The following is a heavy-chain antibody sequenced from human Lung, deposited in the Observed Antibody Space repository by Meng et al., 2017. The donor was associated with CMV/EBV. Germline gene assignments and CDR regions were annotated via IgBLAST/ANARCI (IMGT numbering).Heavy chain of an antibody. CDR1: GFTFSGYA. D-gene: IGHD1-26*01. V-gene: IGHV3-30*02. J-gene: IGHJ4*02. Sequence: SCTASGFTFSGYAMHWVRQAPGKGLEWVSFLRYDGSNKHYADSVKGRFTISRDNSENTLYLQRNSLRPEDTAVYYCAKTGSGSYVDSWGQGTLVTVSS. CDR2: LRYDGSNK. CDR3: AKTGSGSYVDS.